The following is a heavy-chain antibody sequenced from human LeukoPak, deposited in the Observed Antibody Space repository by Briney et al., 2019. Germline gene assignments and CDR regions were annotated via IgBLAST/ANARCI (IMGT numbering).Heavy chain of an antibody. CDR3: ASGRQLGY. V-gene: IGHV3-30*03. Sequence: PGRSLRLSCAASGFTFSSYGMHWVRQAPGKGLEWVAVISYDGSNKYYADSVKGRFTISRDNSKNTLYLQMNSLRAEDTALYYCASGRQLGYWGQGTLATVSS. CDR2: ISYDGSNK. CDR1: GFTFSSYG. D-gene: IGHD3-16*01. J-gene: IGHJ4*02.